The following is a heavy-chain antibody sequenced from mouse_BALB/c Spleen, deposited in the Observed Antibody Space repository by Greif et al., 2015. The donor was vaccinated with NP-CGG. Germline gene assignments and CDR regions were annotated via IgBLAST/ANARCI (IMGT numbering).Heavy chain of an antibody. CDR1: GYTFTSYY. V-gene: IGHV1S56*01. D-gene: IGHD1-1*01. J-gene: IGHJ1*01. CDR2: IYPGNVNT. CDR3: ARSHYYGSSYWYFDV. Sequence: QVQLKESGPELVKPGASVRISCKASGYTFTSYYIHWVKQRPGQGLEWIGWIYPGNVNTKYNEKFKGKATLTADKSSSTAYMQLSSLTSEDSAVYFCARSHYYGSSYWYFDVWGAGTTVTVSS.